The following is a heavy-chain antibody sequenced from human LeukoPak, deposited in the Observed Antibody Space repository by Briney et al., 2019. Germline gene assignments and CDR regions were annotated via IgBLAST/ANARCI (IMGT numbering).Heavy chain of an antibody. CDR1: GFTVSSNY. V-gene: IGHV3-53*01. J-gene: IGHJ3*02. D-gene: IGHD5-18*01. CDR2: IYSGGST. Sequence: GGSLRLSCAASGFTVSSNYMSWVRQAPGKGLEWVSVIYSGGSTYYADSVKGRFTISRDNSKDTLYLQMNSLRAEDTAVYYCAKSRLLIQLWLRGNGDAFDIWGQGTMVTVSS. CDR3: AKSRLLIQLWLRGNGDAFDI.